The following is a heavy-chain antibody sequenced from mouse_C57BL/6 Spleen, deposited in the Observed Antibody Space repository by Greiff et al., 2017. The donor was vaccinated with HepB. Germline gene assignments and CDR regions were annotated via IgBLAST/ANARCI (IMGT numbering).Heavy chain of an antibody. J-gene: IGHJ1*03. V-gene: IGHV3-6*01. CDR1: GYSITSGYY. CDR2: ISYDGSN. D-gene: IGHD1-1*01. CDR3: ARAPLYYGSSYWYFDV. Sequence: EVQRVESGPGLVKPSQSLSLTCSVPGYSITSGYYWNWIRQFPGNKLEWMGYISYDGSNNYNPSLKNRISITRDTSKHQFFLKLNSVTTEDTATYYCARAPLYYGSSYWYFDVWGTGTTVTVSS.